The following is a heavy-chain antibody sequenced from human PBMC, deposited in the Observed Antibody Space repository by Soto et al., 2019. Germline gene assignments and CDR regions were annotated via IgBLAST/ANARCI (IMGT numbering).Heavy chain of an antibody. CDR1: GGSISSSSYY. CDR3: ARVREPDYDILTGYFDY. Sequence: QLQLQESGPGLVKPSEALSLTCTVSGGSISSSSYYWGWIRQPPGKGLEWIGSIYYSGSTYYNPSLKSRVTISVDTSKHQFSLKLSSVTAADTAVYYCARVREPDYDILTGYFDYWGQGILVTVSS. D-gene: IGHD3-9*01. V-gene: IGHV4-39*01. J-gene: IGHJ4*02. CDR2: IYYSGST.